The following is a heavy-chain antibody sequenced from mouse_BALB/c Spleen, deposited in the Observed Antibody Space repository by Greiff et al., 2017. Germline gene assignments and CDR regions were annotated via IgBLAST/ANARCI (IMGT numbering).Heavy chain of an antibody. CDR1: GYSFTGYF. Sequence: EVKLQESGPELVKPGASVKISCKASGYSFTGYFMNWVMQSHGKSLEWIGRINPYNGDTFYNQKFKGKATLTVDKSSSTAHMELRSLASEDSAVYYCARSETTVVMDYWGQGTSVTVSS. V-gene: IGHV1-20*02. CDR3: ARSETTVVMDY. J-gene: IGHJ4*01. CDR2: INPYNGDT. D-gene: IGHD1-1*01.